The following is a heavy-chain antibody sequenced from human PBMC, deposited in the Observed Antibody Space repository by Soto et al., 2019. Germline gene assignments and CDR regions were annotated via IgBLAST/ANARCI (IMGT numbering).Heavy chain of an antibody. CDR3: AREAGGFQLPHYYYYYMDV. CDR2: IKQDGSEK. CDR1: GFTFSSYW. D-gene: IGHD1-1*01. V-gene: IGHV3-7*01. Sequence: GGSLRLSCAASGFTFSSYWMSWVRQAPGKGLEWVANIKQDGSEKYYVDSVKGRFTISRDNAKNSLYLQMNSLRAEDTAVYYCAREAGGFQLPHYYYYYMDVWGKGTTVTVSS. J-gene: IGHJ6*03.